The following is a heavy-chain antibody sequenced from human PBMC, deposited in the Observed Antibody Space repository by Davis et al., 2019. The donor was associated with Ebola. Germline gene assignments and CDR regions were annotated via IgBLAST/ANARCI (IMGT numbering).Heavy chain of an antibody. CDR3: AREQYYYDSSGCHRGAFDI. V-gene: IGHV4-59*01. Sequence: GSLRLSCTVSGGSISSYYWSWIRQPPGKGLEWIGYIYYSGSTNYNPSLKSRVTISVDTSKNQFSLKLSSVTAADTAVYYCAREQYYYDSSGCHRGAFDIWGQGTMVTVSS. D-gene: IGHD3-22*01. J-gene: IGHJ3*02. CDR1: GGSISSYY. CDR2: IYYSGST.